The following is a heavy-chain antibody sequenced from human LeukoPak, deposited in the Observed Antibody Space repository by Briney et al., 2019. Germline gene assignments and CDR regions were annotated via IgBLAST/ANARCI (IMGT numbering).Heavy chain of an antibody. CDR2: IKEDGSQK. Sequence: PGGSLRLSCAASGFTFSSYAMSWVRQAPGKGLEWVADIKEDGSQKFHVDSVKGRFTISRDNAKNSLYLQMNSLKVEDTAIYYCARDRGYKAFDIWGQGTMVTVSS. J-gene: IGHJ3*02. V-gene: IGHV3-7*03. CDR3: ARDRGYKAFDI. D-gene: IGHD5-18*01. CDR1: GFTFSSYA.